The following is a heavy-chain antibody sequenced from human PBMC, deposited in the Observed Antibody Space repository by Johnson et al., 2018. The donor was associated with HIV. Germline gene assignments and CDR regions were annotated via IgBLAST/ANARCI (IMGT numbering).Heavy chain of an antibody. CDR1: GFTFSSYW. Sequence: VQLVESGGGVVQPGGSLRLSCAASGFTFSSYWMSWVRQAPGKGLEWVANIKQDGSEKYYADSLKGRFTISRDNSKNTLYLQMNSLKIEDTAVYYCATVVVITQVAFDIWGQGTMVTVSS. J-gene: IGHJ3*02. CDR3: ATVVVITQVAFDI. CDR2: IKQDGSEK. D-gene: IGHD3-22*01. V-gene: IGHV3-7*03.